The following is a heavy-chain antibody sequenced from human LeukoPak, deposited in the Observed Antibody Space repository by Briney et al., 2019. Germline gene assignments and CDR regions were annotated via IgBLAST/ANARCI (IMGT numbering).Heavy chain of an antibody. J-gene: IGHJ1*01. D-gene: IGHD6-13*01. CDR1: GFTFSSYS. CDR2: ISSSSSYI. V-gene: IGHV3-21*01. CDR3: ARFESIAAAGKHFQH. Sequence: GGSLRLSCAASGFTFSSYSMNWVRQAPGKGLEWVSSISSSSSYIYYADSVKGRFTISRDNAKNSLYLQMNSLRAEDTAVYYCARFESIAAAGKHFQHWGQGTLVTVSS.